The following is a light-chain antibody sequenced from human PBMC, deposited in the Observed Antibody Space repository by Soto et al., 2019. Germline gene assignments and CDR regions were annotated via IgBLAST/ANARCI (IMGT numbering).Light chain of an antibody. CDR2: TAS. CDR3: LQASTLPRT. CDR1: RDIGDR. V-gene: IGKV1-12*01. J-gene: IGKJ1*01. Sequence: DIQMTQSPSSVSASVGDRITITCRASRDIGDRLAWFRHKPGKAPRLLIQTASTLVREAPSRFSGSGSGTDFLLTINNLQPEDFATYYCLQASTLPRTFGQGTKVDIK.